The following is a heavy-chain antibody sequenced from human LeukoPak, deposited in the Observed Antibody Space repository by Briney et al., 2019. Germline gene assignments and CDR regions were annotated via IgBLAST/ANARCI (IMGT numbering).Heavy chain of an antibody. CDR3: ARDGVFGTFDP. V-gene: IGHV4-59*01. J-gene: IGHJ5*02. CDR1: GGSISTYY. Sequence: PSETLSLTCTVSGGSISTYYWSWIRQPPGKGLEWIGYIYNSGSTNYNPSLKSRVTISVDTSKNQFSLKLRSVTAADTAVYYCARDGVFGTFDPWGQRTLVTVSS. D-gene: IGHD3-10*01. CDR2: IYNSGST.